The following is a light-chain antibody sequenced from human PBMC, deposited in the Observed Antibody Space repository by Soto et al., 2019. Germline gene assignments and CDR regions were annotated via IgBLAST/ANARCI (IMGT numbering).Light chain of an antibody. Sequence: EIVMTQSPATLSVSPWERATLSCRASQSVSSNLAWYQQKPGQAPRLLIYGASTRATGIPARFSGRGSGAEFPLTIIVLQSEDCVVYYRQQYNNFWTFGQGTKVEIK. V-gene: IGKV3-15*01. J-gene: IGKJ1*01. CDR1: QSVSSN. CDR3: QQYNNFWT. CDR2: GAS.